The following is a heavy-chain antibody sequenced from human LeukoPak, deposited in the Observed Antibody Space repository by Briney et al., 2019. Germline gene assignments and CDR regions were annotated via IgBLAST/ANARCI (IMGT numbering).Heavy chain of an antibody. CDR3: ARDYRTYYYDSSGYYSFDY. D-gene: IGHD3-22*01. V-gene: IGHV1-69*13. J-gene: IGHJ4*02. CDR1: GGTFSSYA. Sequence: SVKVSCKASGGTFSSYAISWVRRAPGQGLEWMGGIIPIFGTANYAQKFQGRVTITADESTSTAYMELSSLRSEDTAVYYCARDYRTYYYDSSGYYSFDYWGQGTLVTVSS. CDR2: IIPIFGTA.